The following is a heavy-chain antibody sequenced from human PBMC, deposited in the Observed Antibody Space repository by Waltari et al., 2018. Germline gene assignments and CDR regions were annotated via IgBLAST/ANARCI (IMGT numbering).Heavy chain of an antibody. CDR2: FRAGGDVT. Sequence: EVQLLESGGGLVQPGGSLRLSCVASGLTFRNYVMDWVRQAPGKGLGGGLVFRAGGDVTHYADSGKGRFTISTDNSKNTLYLQMNSLRAEDTAVYYCAKGPYCSGGNCYQPYFDYWGQGTLVTVSS. CDR3: AKGPYCSGGNCYQPYFDY. V-gene: IGHV3-23*01. CDR1: GLTFRNYV. J-gene: IGHJ4*02. D-gene: IGHD2-15*01.